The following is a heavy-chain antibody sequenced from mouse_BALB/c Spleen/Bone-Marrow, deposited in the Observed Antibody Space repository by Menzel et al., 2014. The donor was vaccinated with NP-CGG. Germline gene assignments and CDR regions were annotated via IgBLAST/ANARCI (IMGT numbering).Heavy chain of an antibody. V-gene: IGHV2-9*02. Sequence: VKLVESGPGLVAPSQSLSIPCTVSGFSLTSYGVHWVRQPPGKGLEWLGVIWAGGSTNYNSALMSRLSISKDNSESQVFLKMNSLQTDDTAIYYCARDRGYYKDVGDYWGQGTTLTVSS. D-gene: IGHD2-3*01. CDR1: GFSLTSYG. J-gene: IGHJ2*01. CDR2: IWAGGST. CDR3: ARDRGYYKDVGDY.